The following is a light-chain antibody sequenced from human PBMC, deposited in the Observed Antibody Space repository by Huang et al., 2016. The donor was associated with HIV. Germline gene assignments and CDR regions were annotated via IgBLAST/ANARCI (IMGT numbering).Light chain of an antibody. J-gene: IGKJ2*01. CDR1: QSVTSN. CDR2: DAS. CDR3: QQRSNWPPYT. V-gene: IGKV3-11*01. Sequence: EIVLTQSPATLSLSPGERATLSCRASQSVTSNLAWYQQKPGQAPRLLIYDASNRATGIPARFSGSGSGTDFTLTISSLEPEDFAVYYCQQRSNWPPYTFGPGTKLEIK.